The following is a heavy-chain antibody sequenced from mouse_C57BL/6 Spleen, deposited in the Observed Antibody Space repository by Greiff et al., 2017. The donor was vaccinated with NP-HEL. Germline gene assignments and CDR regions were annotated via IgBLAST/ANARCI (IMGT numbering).Heavy chain of an antibody. J-gene: IGHJ2*01. V-gene: IGHV1-39*01. CDR3: ARSGFYYDYERDLYYFDY. D-gene: IGHD2-4*01. Sequence: VQLQQSGPELVKPGASVKISCKASGYSFTDYNMNWVKQSNGKSLEWIGVINPNYGTTSYNQKFKGKATLTVDQSSSTAYMQLNSLTSEDSAGYYCARSGFYYDYERDLYYFDYWGQGTTLTVSS. CDR2: INPNYGTT. CDR1: GYSFTDYN.